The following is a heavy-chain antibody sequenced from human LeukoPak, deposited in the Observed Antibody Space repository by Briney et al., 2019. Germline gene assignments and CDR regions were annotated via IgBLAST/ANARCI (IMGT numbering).Heavy chain of an antibody. CDR1: GGTFSSYA. V-gene: IGHV1-69*04. D-gene: IGHD2-2*01. J-gene: IGHJ4*02. CDR3: ESSSAGYYFDY. CDR2: IIPILCIA. Sequence: ASVKVSCKASGGTFSSYAISWVRQAPGQGLEWMGRIIPILCIANYAQKFQGRVTITADKSTSTAYMELSSLRSEDTAVYYCESSSAGYYFDYWGQGTLVTVSS.